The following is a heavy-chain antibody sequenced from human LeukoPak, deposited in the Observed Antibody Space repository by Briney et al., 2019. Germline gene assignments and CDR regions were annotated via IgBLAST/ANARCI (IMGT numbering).Heavy chain of an antibody. Sequence: ETLSLTCSVSGASINTYYWTWVRQAPGRGLEWVSSIRPSGENTYYGDSVKGRFTISRDNSKNTVYLQMNNMRVDDTAVYYCARVAGWHWFDPWGQGTLVTVSS. CDR2: IRPSGENT. CDR1: GASINTYY. V-gene: IGHV3-23*01. J-gene: IGHJ5*02. CDR3: ARVAGWHWFDP. D-gene: IGHD6-19*01.